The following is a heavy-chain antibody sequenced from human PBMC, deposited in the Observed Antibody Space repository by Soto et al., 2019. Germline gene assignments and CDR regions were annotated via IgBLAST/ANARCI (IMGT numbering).Heavy chain of an antibody. J-gene: IGHJ5*02. D-gene: IGHD6-13*01. V-gene: IGHV3-23*01. CDR2: ITGSGAGS. CDR3: AKAYSNSWPNDSFDP. Sequence: EVQLLESGGGWLQPGGSLRLSCAASGFTFSSYAMNWVRQAPGKGLEWVSGITGSGAGSYYSDSVKGRFTMSRDNSKNALYLQMHSLRAEDTAVYYCAKAYSNSWPNDSFDPWGQGTLVTVSS. CDR1: GFTFSSYA.